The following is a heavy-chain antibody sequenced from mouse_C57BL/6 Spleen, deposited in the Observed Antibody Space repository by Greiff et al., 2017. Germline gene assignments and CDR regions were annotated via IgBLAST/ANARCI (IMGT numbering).Heavy chain of an antibody. J-gene: IGHJ2*01. CDR3: ARYMITTGSYFDD. CDR2: IYPSDSET. V-gene: IGHV1-61*01. CDR1: GYTFTSYW. Sequence: VQLQQPGAELVRPGSSVKLSCKASGYTFTSYWMDWVKQRPGQGLEWIGNIYPSDSETHYNQKFKDKATLTVDKSSSTAYMQLSSLTSEDSAVYYCARYMITTGSYFDDWGQGTTLTVSS. D-gene: IGHD2-4*01.